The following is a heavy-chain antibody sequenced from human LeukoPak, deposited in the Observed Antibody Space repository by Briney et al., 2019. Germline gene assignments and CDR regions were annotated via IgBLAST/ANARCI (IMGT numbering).Heavy chain of an antibody. Sequence: PSETLSLTCTVSGGSISSSSYYWGWIRQPPGKGLEWIGTIYHSGSTYYNPSLKSRVTISVDKSKNQFSLKLSSVTAADTAVYYCARIVLRHRRFQYYFDYWGQGTLVTVSS. J-gene: IGHJ4*02. CDR1: GGSISSSSYY. CDR3: ARIVLRHRRFQYYFDY. CDR2: IYHSGST. D-gene: IGHD2-8*01. V-gene: IGHV4-39*07.